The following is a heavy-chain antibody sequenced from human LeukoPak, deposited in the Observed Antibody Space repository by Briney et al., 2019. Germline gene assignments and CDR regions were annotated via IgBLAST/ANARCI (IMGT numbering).Heavy chain of an antibody. J-gene: IGHJ5*01. CDR1: RYSFTIYW. Sequence: GESLKISCKGSRYSFTIYWIAWVRQMPGKGLDWMGIIYPGDSDTRYSPSFQGQVTISADKSISTAYLQWSSLKASDTAMYYCARGLGYCSDTRCNLFDSWGQGTLVTVSS. CDR3: ARGLGYCSDTRCNLFDS. V-gene: IGHV5-51*01. D-gene: IGHD2-2*01. CDR2: IYPGDSDT.